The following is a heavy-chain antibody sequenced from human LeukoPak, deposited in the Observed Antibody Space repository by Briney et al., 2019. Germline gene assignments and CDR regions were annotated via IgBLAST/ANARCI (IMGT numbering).Heavy chain of an antibody. J-gene: IGHJ4*02. D-gene: IGHD5-24*01. V-gene: IGHV1-18*01. CDR3: ARFVGDGHNYGY. CDR2: INPYNGNT. Sequence: GASVKVSCKASGYTFINYGISWVRQAPGQSLEWMGWINPYNGNTHYAQNLQGRVTMTTDTSTSTAYMELRSLRSDDTAVYYCARFVGDGHNYGYWGQGTLVTVSS. CDR1: GYTFINYG.